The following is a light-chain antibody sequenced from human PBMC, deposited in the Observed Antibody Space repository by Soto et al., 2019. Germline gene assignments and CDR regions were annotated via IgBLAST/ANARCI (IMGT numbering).Light chain of an antibody. Sequence: EVVLTQSPDTLSFAPGQRATLSCMASQNFGSTYLAWYQQKRGQAPRFLIYGASSRATGIPDRFSGSGSGTDFTLTISRLEPEDFAVYYCQQYGRSPKTFGQGAKVDTK. V-gene: IGKV3-20*01. J-gene: IGKJ1*01. CDR3: QQYGRSPKT. CDR1: QNFGSTY. CDR2: GAS.